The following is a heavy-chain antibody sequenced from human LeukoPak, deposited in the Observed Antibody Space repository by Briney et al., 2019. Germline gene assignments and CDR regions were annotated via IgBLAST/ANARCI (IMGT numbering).Heavy chain of an antibody. J-gene: IGHJ4*02. D-gene: IGHD4-11*01. Sequence: PGESLRLSCTASRFTFGDYAISWVRQAPGKGLEWVGFIRSKAFGGTTEYAASVKGRFTISRDDSKSIAYLQMNNLKTEDTAVYYCTRAPYSNYVNLDYWGQGTLVTVSS. V-gene: IGHV3-49*04. CDR1: RFTFGDYA. CDR3: TRAPYSNYVNLDY. CDR2: IRSKAFGGTT.